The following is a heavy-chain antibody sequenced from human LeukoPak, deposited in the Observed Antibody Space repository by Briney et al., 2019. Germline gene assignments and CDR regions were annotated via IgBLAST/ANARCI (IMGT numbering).Heavy chain of an antibody. CDR1: GGSISSYY. CDR3: ARDYDSSGYYSYYFDY. Sequence: SETLSLTCTVSGGSISSYYWSWIRQPAGKALEWIGRIYTSGSTNYNPSLKSRVTMSVDTSKNRFSLRLSSVTAADTAVYYCARDYDSSGYYSYYFDYWGQGTLVTVSS. D-gene: IGHD3-22*01. J-gene: IGHJ4*02. CDR2: IYTSGST. V-gene: IGHV4-4*07.